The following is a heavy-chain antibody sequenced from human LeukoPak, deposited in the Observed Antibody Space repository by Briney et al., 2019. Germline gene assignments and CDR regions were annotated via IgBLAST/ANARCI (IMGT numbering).Heavy chain of an antibody. CDR1: GFTFSSYG. Sequence: QPGGSLRLSCAASGFTFSSYGMHWVRQAPGKGLEWVAVISYDGGDKYYTDSVKGRFTISRDKSENTLYLQTNSLRAEDTAVYYCAKDPRAYSSTWIFDYWGQGTLVTVSS. D-gene: IGHD6-13*01. V-gene: IGHV3-30*18. CDR3: AKDPRAYSSTWIFDY. J-gene: IGHJ4*02. CDR2: ISYDGGDK.